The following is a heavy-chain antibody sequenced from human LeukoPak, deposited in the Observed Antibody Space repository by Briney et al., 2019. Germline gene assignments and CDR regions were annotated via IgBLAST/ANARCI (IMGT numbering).Heavy chain of an antibody. CDR2: INPNSGGT. D-gene: IGHD2-2*01. V-gene: IGHV1-2*02. CDR3: ARVPYCSSTSCFRLLDY. J-gene: IGHJ4*02. CDR1: GYTFTSYG. Sequence: ASVKVSCKASGYTFTSYGISWVRQAPGQGLEWMGWINPNSGGTNYAQKFQGRVTMTRDTSISTAYMELSRLRSDDTAVYYCARVPYCSSTSCFRLLDYWGQGTLVTVSS.